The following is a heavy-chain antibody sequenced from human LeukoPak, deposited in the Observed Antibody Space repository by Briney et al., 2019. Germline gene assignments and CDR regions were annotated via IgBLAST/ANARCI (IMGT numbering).Heavy chain of an antibody. CDR1: GFTFSNYA. CDR2: ISGGGTNT. J-gene: IGHJ4*02. Sequence: GGSLRLSCAASGFTFSNYAMSWVRQAPGKGLEWVSGISGGGTNTHCADSVKGRFTISRDNSKNTVHLQMNSLGAEATGVYYCARHSSGNLQPFDSWGQGTLVSVSS. CDR3: ARHSSGNLQPFDS. V-gene: IGHV3-23*01. D-gene: IGHD3-22*01.